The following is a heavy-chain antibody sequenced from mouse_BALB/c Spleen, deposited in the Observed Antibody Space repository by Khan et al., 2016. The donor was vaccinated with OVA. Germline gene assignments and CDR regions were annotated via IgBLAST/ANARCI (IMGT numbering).Heavy chain of an antibody. D-gene: IGHD1-2*01. CDR2: ISSGSNTT. V-gene: IGHV5-17*02. CDR1: GFTFSSFG. CDR3: ARDSYGYMGYFDY. Sequence: EVELVESGGGLVQPGGSRKLSCAASGFTFSSFGMHWVRQAPEKGLEWVAYISSGSNTTYYAATLKGRFTISRDNPKNTLFLQMTSLRSEATALYYCARDSYGYMGYFDYWGQGTTLTVSS. J-gene: IGHJ2*01.